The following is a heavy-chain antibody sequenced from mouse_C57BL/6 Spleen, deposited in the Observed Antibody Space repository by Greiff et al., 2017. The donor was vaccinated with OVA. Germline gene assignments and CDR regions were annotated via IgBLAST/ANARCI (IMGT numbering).Heavy chain of an antibody. Sequence: EVQLQESGGGLVQPGGSMKLSCVASGFTFSNYWMNWVRQSPEKGLEWVAQIRLKSDNYATHYAESVKGRFTISRDDSKSSVYLQMNNLRAEDTGIYYCTGLPHYYGSSHWYFDVWGTGTTVTVSS. V-gene: IGHV6-3*01. CDR1: GFTFSNYW. D-gene: IGHD1-1*01. J-gene: IGHJ1*03. CDR2: IRLKSDNYAT. CDR3: TGLPHYYGSSHWYFDV.